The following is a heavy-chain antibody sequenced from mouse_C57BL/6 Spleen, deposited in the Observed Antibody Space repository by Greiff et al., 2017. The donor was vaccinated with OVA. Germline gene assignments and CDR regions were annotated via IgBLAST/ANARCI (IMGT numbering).Heavy chain of an antibody. J-gene: IGHJ2*01. CDR1: GYTFTSYW. CDR2: IDPSDSYT. V-gene: IGHV1-69*01. Sequence: VQLQQSGAELVMPGASVKLSCKASGYTFTSYWMHWVKQRPGQGLEWIGEIDPSDSYTNYNQKFKGKSTLTVDKSSSTAYMQLSSLTSEDSAVYYCARRGTTVVATRGVFDYWGQGTTLTVSS. D-gene: IGHD1-1*01. CDR3: ARRGTTVVATRGVFDY.